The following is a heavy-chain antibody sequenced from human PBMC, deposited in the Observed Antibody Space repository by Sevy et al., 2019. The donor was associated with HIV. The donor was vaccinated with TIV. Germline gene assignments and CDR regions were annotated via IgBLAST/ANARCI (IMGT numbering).Heavy chain of an antibody. D-gene: IGHD2-15*01. CDR2: IRSKGYGGTT. CDR3: TRDGGGGNILASYYYYDMDV. V-gene: IGHV3-49*03. Sequence: GGSLRLSCTTSGFTFGDFAMSWFRQAPGKGLEWVGFIRSKGYGGTTEYPASVKGKITTSRDDSKNIAYMQMNSLKTEDTAVYFCTRDGGGGNILASYYYYDMDVWGQGTTVTVSS. J-gene: IGHJ6*02. CDR1: GFTFGDFA.